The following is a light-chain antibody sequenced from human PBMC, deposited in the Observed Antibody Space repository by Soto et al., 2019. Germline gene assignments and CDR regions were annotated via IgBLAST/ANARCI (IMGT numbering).Light chain of an antibody. V-gene: IGKV3-11*01. Sequence: EIVLTQSTGTLSLSPGERATLSCRASQTLRRTYIAWYQQKPGQAPRLLIYDASNRATGIPARFSGSGSGTDFTLTISSLEPEDFAVYYCQQRSDWPPITFGQGTRLEIK. J-gene: IGKJ5*01. CDR1: QTLRRTY. CDR3: QQRSDWPPIT. CDR2: DAS.